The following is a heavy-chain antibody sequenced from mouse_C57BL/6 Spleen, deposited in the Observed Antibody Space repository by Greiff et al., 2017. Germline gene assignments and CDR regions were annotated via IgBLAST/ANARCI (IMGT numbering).Heavy chain of an antibody. D-gene: IGHD2-3*01. CDR2: IWSGGST. V-gene: IGHV2-2*01. CDR1: GFSLTSYG. CDR3: ARAIYDGYSLDY. J-gene: IGHJ2*01. Sequence: VKLMESGPGLVQPSQSLSIPCTVSGFSLTSYGVHWVRQSPGKGLEWLGVIWSGGSTDYNAAFISRLSISKDNSKSQVFFKMNSLQADDTAIYYCARAIYDGYSLDYWGQGTTLTVSS.